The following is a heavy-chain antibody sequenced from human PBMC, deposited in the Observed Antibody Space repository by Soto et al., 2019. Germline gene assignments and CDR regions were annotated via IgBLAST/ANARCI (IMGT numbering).Heavy chain of an antibody. V-gene: IGHV3-7*05. Sequence: HPGGSLRLSCGASGSTFSSSWMTWVRQAPGKGLEWVANINLDGSERNYVDSVKGRFTISRDNAKNLLYLQMYSLRAEDTAVYYCARDRAYNCFDYWGQGTLVTVSS. J-gene: IGHJ4*02. CDR1: GSTFSSSW. CDR3: ARDRAYNCFDY. CDR2: INLDGSER. D-gene: IGHD5-18*01.